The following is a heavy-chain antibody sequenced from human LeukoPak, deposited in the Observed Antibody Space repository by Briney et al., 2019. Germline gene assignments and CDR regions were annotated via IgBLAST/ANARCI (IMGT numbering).Heavy chain of an antibody. J-gene: IGHJ4*02. CDR3: AREDALN. CDR1: GFTFSSYA. Sequence: QPGGSLRLSCAASGFTFSSYAMHWVRQAPGKGLEWVAVISYDGSNKYYADSVKGRFTISRDNSKNTLYLQMNSLRAEDTAVYYCAREDALNWGQGTLVTVSS. CDR2: ISYDGSNK. V-gene: IGHV3-30-3*01.